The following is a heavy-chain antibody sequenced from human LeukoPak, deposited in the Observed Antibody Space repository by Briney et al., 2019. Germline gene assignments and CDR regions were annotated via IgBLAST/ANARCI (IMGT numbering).Heavy chain of an antibody. CDR3: ARGAGSYLIRPYFDY. Sequence: SETLSLTCTVSGGSISSYYWSWIRQPPGKGREWIGYIYYSGSTNYNPSLKSRVTISVDTSKTQFPLKLSSVTAADTAVYYCARGAGSYLIRPYFDYWGQGTLVTVSS. D-gene: IGHD3-10*01. J-gene: IGHJ4*02. V-gene: IGHV4-59*08. CDR2: IYYSGST. CDR1: GGSISSYY.